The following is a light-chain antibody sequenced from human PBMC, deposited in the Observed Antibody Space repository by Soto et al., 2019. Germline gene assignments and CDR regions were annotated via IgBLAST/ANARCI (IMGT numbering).Light chain of an antibody. J-gene: IGKJ1*01. CDR1: QSVGSY. CDR3: QQYGSSGT. V-gene: IGKV3-20*01. CDR2: DAS. Sequence: EIVLTQSPGTLSLSPGERAALSCRASQSVGSYLAWYQQKPGQAPRLLIYDASNRATGIPARFSGSGSGTDFTLTISRLEPEDFAVYYCQQYGSSGTFGQGTKVDNK.